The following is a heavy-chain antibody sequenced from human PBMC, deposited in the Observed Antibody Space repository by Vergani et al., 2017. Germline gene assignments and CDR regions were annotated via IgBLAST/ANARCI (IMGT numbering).Heavy chain of an antibody. CDR3: ARTGGRVGMDV. J-gene: IGHJ6*02. D-gene: IGHD2-8*02. CDR1: GYSISRGYY. CDR2: VFHSGSA. Sequence: QVQLQESGPGLVKPSETLSLTCSVSGYSISRGYYWGWIRQPPGKGLEWIATVFHSGSAYYNPSLRRRVTISVETSKNQFSLRLTTLTAADTAVYYCARTGGRVGMDVWGQGTTVTVSS. V-gene: IGHV4-38-2*02.